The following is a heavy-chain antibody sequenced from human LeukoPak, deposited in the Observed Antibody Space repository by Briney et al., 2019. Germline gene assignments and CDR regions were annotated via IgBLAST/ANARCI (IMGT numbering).Heavy chain of an antibody. CDR2: ISWNSGSI. V-gene: IGHV3-9*01. CDR3: AREAIGEMATIYYYYGMDV. D-gene: IGHD5-24*01. J-gene: IGHJ6*02. CDR1: GFTFDDYA. Sequence: PGRSLRLSCAASGFTFDDYAMHWVRQAPGKGLEWVSGISWNSGSIGYADSVKGRFTISRDNAKNSLYLQMNSLRAEDTALYYCAREAIGEMATIYYYYGMDVWGQGTTVTVSS.